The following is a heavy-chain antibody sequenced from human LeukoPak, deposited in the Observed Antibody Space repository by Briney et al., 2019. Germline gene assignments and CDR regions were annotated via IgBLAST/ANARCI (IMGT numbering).Heavy chain of an antibody. J-gene: IGHJ6*03. CDR2: ISGIGGST. V-gene: IGHV3-23*01. D-gene: IGHD2-8*01. CDR1: GFTFSSYA. CDR3: AKDRGHCTNGVCHNYYYMDV. Sequence: GGSRRLSCAASGFTFSSYAMSWVRQAPGKGPEGVSTISGIGGSTGYADSGKGRVTSSRDNSKNTLYLQMNSLRAEDTAVYYCAKDRGHCTNGVCHNYYYMDVWGKGTTVTVSS.